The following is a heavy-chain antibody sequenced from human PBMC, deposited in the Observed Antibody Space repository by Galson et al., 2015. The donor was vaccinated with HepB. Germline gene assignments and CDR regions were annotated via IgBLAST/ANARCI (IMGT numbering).Heavy chain of an antibody. CDR1: GFTFSSYG. CDR3: AKYGVRSSSWCHYYDP. Sequence: SLRLSCAASGFTFSSYGMIWVRQAPGKGLEWVSAVMSGSGGAFYADSVKGRVTISRDNSKNTLSLQMNNMGAEDTAGYYCAKYGVRSSSWCHYYDPWGQGALVTRSS. CDR2: VMSGSGGA. V-gene: IGHV3-23*01. J-gene: IGHJ5*02. D-gene: IGHD2-2*01.